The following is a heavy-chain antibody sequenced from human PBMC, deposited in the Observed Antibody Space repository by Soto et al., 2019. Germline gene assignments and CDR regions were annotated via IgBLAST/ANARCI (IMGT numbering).Heavy chain of an antibody. CDR2: IWYDGSNK. CDR1: GFTFSSYG. Sequence: GGSLRLSCAASGFTFSSYGMHWVRKAPGKGLEWVAVIWYDGSNKYYADSVKGRFTISRDNSKNTLYLQMNSLRAEDTAVYYCARDSLPYYYDSSGYLDYWGQGTLVTVSS. J-gene: IGHJ4*02. D-gene: IGHD3-22*01. CDR3: ARDSLPYYYDSSGYLDY. V-gene: IGHV3-33*01.